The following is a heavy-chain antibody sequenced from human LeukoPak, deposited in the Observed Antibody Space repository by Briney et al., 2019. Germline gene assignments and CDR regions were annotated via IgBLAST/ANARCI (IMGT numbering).Heavy chain of an antibody. CDR2: ISWDGSST. CDR1: GFIFIDYT. J-gene: IGHJ3*02. Sequence: GGSVRLSRAASGFIFIDYTMHWVRHAPGKGLEWVSLISWDGSSTYYGDSVKGRFTISRDNSKNSLYMQMNSLRTEDTALYYCARVSWGNAFDIWGQGTMVTVSS. D-gene: IGHD6-13*01. V-gene: IGHV3-43*01. CDR3: ARVSWGNAFDI.